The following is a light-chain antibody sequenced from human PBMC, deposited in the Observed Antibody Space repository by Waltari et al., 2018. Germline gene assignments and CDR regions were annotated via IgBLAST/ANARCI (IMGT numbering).Light chain of an antibody. V-gene: IGKV3-20*01. CDR1: QTVGTIA. CDR2: STY. J-gene: IGKJ4*01. Sequence: EIVLTQSPGTLSLSPGDRATLSCRASQTVGTIALSWYQQKPGQAPRVLICSTYNRATGIPYRFSGSGSRTDFTLTINRLAPEDFAMYYCQQYDGIVVTFGGGTKVEI. CDR3: QQYDGIVVT.